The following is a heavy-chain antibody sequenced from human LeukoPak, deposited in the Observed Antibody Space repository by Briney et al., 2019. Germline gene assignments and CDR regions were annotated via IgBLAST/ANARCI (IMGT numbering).Heavy chain of an antibody. Sequence: GGSLRLSCAASGFTFSSYWMSWVRQAPGKGLEWVANIKQDGSEKYYVDSVKGRFTISRDNAKNSLYLQMNSLKAEDTAVYYCARDWDTYYYDSSDYFDYWGQGTLVTVSS. D-gene: IGHD3-22*01. CDR2: IKQDGSEK. CDR1: GFTFSSYW. CDR3: ARDWDTYYYDSSDYFDY. V-gene: IGHV3-7*01. J-gene: IGHJ4*02.